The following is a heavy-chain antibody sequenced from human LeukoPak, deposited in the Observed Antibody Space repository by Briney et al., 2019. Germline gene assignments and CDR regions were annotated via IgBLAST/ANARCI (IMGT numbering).Heavy chain of an antibody. CDR2: IPYDGSNK. CDR3: ARAPTDFWSAMRGAFDI. V-gene: IGHV3-30*03. J-gene: IGHJ3*02. D-gene: IGHD3-3*01. Sequence: GRSLRLSCAASGFTFSSYGMHWVRQAPGKGLEWVAVIPYDGSNKYYADSVKGRFTISRDNSKNTLYLQMNSLRAEDTAVYYCARAPTDFWSAMRGAFDIWAKGQWSPSPQ. CDR1: GFTFSSYG.